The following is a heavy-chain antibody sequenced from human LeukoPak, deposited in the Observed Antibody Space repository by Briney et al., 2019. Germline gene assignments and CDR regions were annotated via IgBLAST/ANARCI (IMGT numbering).Heavy chain of an antibody. CDR3: AREDVRTGIVVVPAASPPVY. V-gene: IGHV4-38-2*02. Sequence: SETLSLTCTVSGYSISSGYYWGWIRQPPGKGLEWIGSIDHSGSTYYNPSLKSRVTISVDTSKNQFSLKLSSVTAADTAVYYCAREDVRTGIVVVPAASPPVYWGQGTLVTVSS. CDR1: GYSISSGYY. D-gene: IGHD2-2*01. J-gene: IGHJ4*02. CDR2: IDHSGST.